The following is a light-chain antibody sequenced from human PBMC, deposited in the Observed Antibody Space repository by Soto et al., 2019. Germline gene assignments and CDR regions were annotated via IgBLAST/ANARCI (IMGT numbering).Light chain of an antibody. CDR1: QSVSTSS. CDR2: GAS. J-gene: IGKJ1*01. Sequence: EIVLTQSPGTLSLSPGARATLSCRASQSVSTSSLAWYQQNGGQAPRLLIHGASSRATGIPDRFSGSGSGTDFTLTISRLEPEDFAVYYCQQYGSSPRTFGQGTKVEVK. CDR3: QQYGSSPRT. V-gene: IGKV3-20*01.